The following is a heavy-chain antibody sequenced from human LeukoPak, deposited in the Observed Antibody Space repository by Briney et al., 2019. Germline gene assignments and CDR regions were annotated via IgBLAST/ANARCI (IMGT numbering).Heavy chain of an antibody. CDR2: IRYDGSNK. CDR3: AKAAAAGIYYYYYYMDV. Sequence: GGSLGLSCAAPGFTFSSYGMHWVRQAPGKGLEWVAFIRYDGSNKYYADSVKGRFTISRDNSKNTLYLQMNSLRAEDTAVYYCAKAAAAGIYYYYYYMDVWGKGTTVTISS. CDR1: GFTFSSYG. V-gene: IGHV3-30*02. D-gene: IGHD6-13*01. J-gene: IGHJ6*03.